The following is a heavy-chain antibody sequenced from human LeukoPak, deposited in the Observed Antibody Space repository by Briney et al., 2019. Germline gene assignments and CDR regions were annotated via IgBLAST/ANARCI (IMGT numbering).Heavy chain of an antibody. CDR1: GGSISSNNW. CDR3: AREARWELLRWFDP. V-gene: IGHV4-4*02. J-gene: IGHJ5*02. CDR2: VYHSGST. D-gene: IGHD1-26*01. Sequence: SETLSLTCAVSGGSISSNNWWSWVRQTPGKGLEWIGEVYHSGSTNYNPPLKSRVTISVDKSKKQFSLKLSSMTAADTAVYYCAREARWELLRWFDPWGQGTLVTVSS.